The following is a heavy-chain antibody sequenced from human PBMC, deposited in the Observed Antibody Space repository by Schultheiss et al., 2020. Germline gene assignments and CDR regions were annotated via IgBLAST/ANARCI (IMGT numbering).Heavy chain of an antibody. V-gene: IGHV1-18*01. D-gene: IGHD4-11*01. CDR2: ISAYNGNT. CDR3: ARGGDSNDWFDP. J-gene: IGHJ5*02. Sequence: ASVKVSCKASGYTFTSYGISWVRQAPGQGLEWMGWISAYNGNTKHAQKFQGRVTMTTDTSTSTAYMELRSLRSDDTAVYYCARGGDSNDWFDPWGQGTLVTVSS. CDR1: GYTFTSYG.